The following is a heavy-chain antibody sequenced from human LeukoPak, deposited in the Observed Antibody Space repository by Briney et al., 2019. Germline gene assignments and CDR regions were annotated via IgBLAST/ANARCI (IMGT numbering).Heavy chain of an antibody. J-gene: IGHJ4*02. Sequence: ASVKVSCKASGYSFSSYSISWVRQAPGQGLEWMGWISAYNGNTNYAQKLQGRVTMTTDTSTSTAYMELRSLRSDDTAVYYCARDAAAGPFDYWGQGTLVTVSS. CDR3: ARDAAAGPFDY. D-gene: IGHD6-13*01. CDR1: GYSFSSYS. V-gene: IGHV1-18*01. CDR2: ISAYNGNT.